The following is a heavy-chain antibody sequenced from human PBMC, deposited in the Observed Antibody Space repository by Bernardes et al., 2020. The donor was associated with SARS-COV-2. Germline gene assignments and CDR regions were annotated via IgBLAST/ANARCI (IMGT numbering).Heavy chain of an antibody. CDR2: LYTSGST. CDR1: GGSISSSY. CDR3: AGSILDENLYYCYGMDV. V-gene: IGHV4-4*07. J-gene: IGHJ6*02. Sequence: SAPLPLTCTVSGGSISSSYWSWIRQPAGKGLEWIGRLYTSGSTNYNPSLKSRVTMSVDTSKNQFSLKLSSVTAADTAVYYCAGSILDENLYYCYGMDVWGQGTTVTVSS.